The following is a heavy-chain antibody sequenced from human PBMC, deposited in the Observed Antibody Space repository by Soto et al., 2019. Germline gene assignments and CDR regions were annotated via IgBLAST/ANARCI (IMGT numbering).Heavy chain of an antibody. CDR1: GFTFSSYA. CDR2: ISGSGGST. J-gene: IGHJ6*03. Sequence: GGSLRLSCAASGFTFSSYAMSWVRQAPGKGLEWVSAISGSGGSTYYADSVKGRFTISRDNSKKTLYLQMNSLRAEDTAVYYCAKDPTKLWDGGTGYYYYMDVWGKGTTVTVSS. D-gene: IGHD5-18*01. CDR3: AKDPTKLWDGGTGYYYYMDV. V-gene: IGHV3-23*01.